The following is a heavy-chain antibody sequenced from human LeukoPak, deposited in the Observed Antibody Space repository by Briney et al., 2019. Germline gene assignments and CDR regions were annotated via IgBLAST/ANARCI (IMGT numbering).Heavy chain of an antibody. D-gene: IGHD6-19*01. J-gene: IGHJ5*02. CDR1: GFTFSSYG. CDR2: IYSGGST. Sequence: PGGSLRLSCAASGFTFSSYGMHWVRQAPGKGLEWVSVIYSGGSTYYADSVKGRFTISRDNSKNTLYLQMNSLRAEDTAVYYCARASEQWLIDPWGQGTLVTVSS. CDR3: ARASEQWLIDP. V-gene: IGHV3-NL1*01.